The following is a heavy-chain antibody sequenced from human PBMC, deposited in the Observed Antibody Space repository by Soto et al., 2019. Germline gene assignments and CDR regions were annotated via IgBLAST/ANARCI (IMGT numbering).Heavy chain of an antibody. CDR1: GYTFTSDY. CDR2: INPSGGST. D-gene: IGHD2-2*01. V-gene: IGHV1-46*01. Sequence: GASVKVSCKASGYTFTSDYMHWVRQAPGQGLEWMGIINPSGGSTSYAQKFQGRVTMTRDTSTSTVYMELSSLRSEDTAVYYCARDDIWRDIVVVPAAPHYYYGMDVWGQGTTVTVSS. J-gene: IGHJ6*02. CDR3: ARDDIWRDIVVVPAAPHYYYGMDV.